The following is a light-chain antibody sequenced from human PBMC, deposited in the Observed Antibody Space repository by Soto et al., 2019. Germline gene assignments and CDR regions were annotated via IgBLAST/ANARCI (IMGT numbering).Light chain of an antibody. V-gene: IGLV2-23*01. CDR3: CSYAGTSTYV. CDR2: EGS. J-gene: IGLJ1*01. CDR1: SSDIGSSNP. Sequence: QSVLTQPASVSGSPGQSITISCTGTSSDIGSSNPVSWYQQHPGKTPKVVIYEGSKRPSGVSNRFSGSKSGNTASLTISGLQAEDEADYYCCSYAGTSTYVFGSGTKVTVL.